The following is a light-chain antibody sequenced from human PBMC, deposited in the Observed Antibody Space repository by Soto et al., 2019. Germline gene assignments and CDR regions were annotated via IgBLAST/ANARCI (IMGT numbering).Light chain of an antibody. Sequence: DIQMTQSPSSLSASVGDRVTITGRASQGISIYLAWYQQKPGKVPKLLIYAASTLQSGVPSRFSGSGSGTEFPLTISSLQPEDVATYYCQKYNSAPWTFGQGTKVEIK. J-gene: IGKJ1*01. CDR2: AAS. CDR1: QGISIY. V-gene: IGKV1-27*01. CDR3: QKYNSAPWT.